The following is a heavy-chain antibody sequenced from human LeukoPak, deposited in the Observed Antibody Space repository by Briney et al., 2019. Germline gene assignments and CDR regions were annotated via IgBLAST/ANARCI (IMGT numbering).Heavy chain of an antibody. CDR2: ISSSGSNT. D-gene: IGHD2-2*02. V-gene: IGHV3-23*01. CDR1: AFTYG. J-gene: IGHJ4*02. CDR3: AKSRSSSSTSCYNY. Sequence: GGSLRLSCAASAFTYGMNWVRQAPGKGLECVSAISSSGSNTYYADSVKGRFTISRDNSKNTLYLQMNSLRAEDTAVYYCAKSRSSSSTSCYNYWGQGTLVTVSS.